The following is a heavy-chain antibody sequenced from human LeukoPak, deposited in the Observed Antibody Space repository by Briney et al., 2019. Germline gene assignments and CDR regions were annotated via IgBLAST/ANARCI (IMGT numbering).Heavy chain of an antibody. V-gene: IGHV3-53*01. CDR2: IYSGGST. CDR1: GFTVSSNY. D-gene: IGHD3-16*02. J-gene: IGHJ3*02. Sequence: GVSLRLSCAASGFTVSSNYMSWVRQAPGKGLEWVSVIYSGGSTYYADSVKGRFTISRDNSKNTLYLQMNSLRAEDTAVYYCARDTPTELRLGELSLYLGAFDIWGQGTMVTVSS. CDR3: ARDTPTELRLGELSLYLGAFDI.